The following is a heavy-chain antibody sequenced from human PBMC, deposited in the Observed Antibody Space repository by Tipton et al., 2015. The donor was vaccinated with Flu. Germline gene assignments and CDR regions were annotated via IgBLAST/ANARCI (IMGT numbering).Heavy chain of an antibody. CDR3: ARDQGFGDGLTYDYFALGV. CDR1: GGSISSGGAY. J-gene: IGHJ6*02. CDR2: IYYSGST. Sequence: PGLVKPSQTLSLTCTVSGGSISSGGAYWSWIRQRPGKGLEWLGCIYYSGSTYYNPSLESRLTISVDTSKNQFSLKVKSVTAADTAVYYCARDQGFGDGLTYDYFALGVWGQGTTVTVSS. D-gene: IGHD3-10*01. V-gene: IGHV4-31*03.